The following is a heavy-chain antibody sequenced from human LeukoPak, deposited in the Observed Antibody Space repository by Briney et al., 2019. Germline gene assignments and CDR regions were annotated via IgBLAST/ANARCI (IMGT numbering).Heavy chain of an antibody. Sequence: ASVKVSCKTSGYSFTNYYMHWVRQAPGQGLEWMGMINPRGSTTSQPQKFQGRVTMTRDTSTSTVYMELSSLRSEDTAVYFCARDLSGSYHMYYFDYWGQGTLVTVSS. D-gene: IGHD1-26*01. V-gene: IGHV1-46*01. CDR3: ARDLSGSYHMYYFDY. CDR1: GYSFTNYY. CDR2: INPRGSTT. J-gene: IGHJ4*02.